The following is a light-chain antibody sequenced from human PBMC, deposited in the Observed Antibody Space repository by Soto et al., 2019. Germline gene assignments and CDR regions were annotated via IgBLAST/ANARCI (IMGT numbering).Light chain of an antibody. CDR1: QSVSSN. CDR2: GAS. CDR3: QQYGSSPRIT. J-gene: IGKJ5*01. Sequence: EIVMTQSPATLSVSPGERATLSCRASQSVSSNLAWYQQKPGQAPRLLIYGASSRATGIPDRFSGSGSGTDFTLTISRLEPEDFAVYHCQQYGSSPRITFGQGTRLEIK. V-gene: IGKV3-20*01.